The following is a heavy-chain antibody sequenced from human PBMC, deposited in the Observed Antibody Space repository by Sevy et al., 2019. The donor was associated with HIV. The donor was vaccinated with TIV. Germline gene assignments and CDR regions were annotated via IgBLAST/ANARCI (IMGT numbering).Heavy chain of an antibody. V-gene: IGHV3-23*01. Sequence: GGSLRLSCAASGFTFSNYAMSWVRQAPGKGLEWVSSISRSGGSTYYADSVKGRFTISRDNSKNTLYLQMNSLRAEDTAVYYCAKPHDYSSGWFDLDYWGQGTLVTVSS. CDR2: ISRSGGST. CDR3: AKPHDYSSGWFDLDY. CDR1: GFTFSNYA. D-gene: IGHD6-19*01. J-gene: IGHJ4*02.